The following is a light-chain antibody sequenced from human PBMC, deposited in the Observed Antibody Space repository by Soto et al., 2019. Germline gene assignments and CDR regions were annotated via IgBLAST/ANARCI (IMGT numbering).Light chain of an antibody. CDR2: EVS. CDR3: SSYTSSSTLAV. V-gene: IGLV2-14*01. J-gene: IGLJ2*01. Sequence: QSALTQPASVSGSPGQSITVSCTGTSRDVGAYNYVSWYQQHPGKAPKLMIFEVSNRPSGASNRFSGSKSGNTASLTISGLQAEDEADYYCSSYTSSSTLAVFGGGTKLTVL. CDR1: SRDVGAYNY.